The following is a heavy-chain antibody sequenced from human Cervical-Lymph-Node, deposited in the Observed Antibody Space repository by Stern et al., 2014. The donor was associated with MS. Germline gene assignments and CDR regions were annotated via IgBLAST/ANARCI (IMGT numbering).Heavy chain of an antibody. J-gene: IGHJ4*02. V-gene: IGHV4-31*03. CDR1: GASISTVGYY. CDR2: ISYIGST. D-gene: IGHD3-16*01. Sequence: VQLQESGPGLVKPSQTLSLTCTVSGASISTVGYYWSWIRQPPGKGLEWIAYISYIGSTYYNPSLKSRVSISADTSKNQFSLNLTSVTAADTALYYCARSDRLWGSFDYWGQGTLVAVSS. CDR3: ARSDRLWGSFDY.